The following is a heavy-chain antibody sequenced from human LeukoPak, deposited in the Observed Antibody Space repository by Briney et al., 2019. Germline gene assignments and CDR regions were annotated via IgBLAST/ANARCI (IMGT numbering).Heavy chain of an antibody. Sequence: GGSLRLSCAASGFNFSNCAMSWVRQVPGKGLEWVSGIGVIGGNTYYADSVKGRFTISRDNSKNTLYLQMNSLTAEDTAIFYCAKATGTLTNWGQGILVTVSS. CDR2: IGVIGGNT. CDR3: AKATGTLTN. D-gene: IGHD1-1*01. V-gene: IGHV3-23*01. CDR1: GFNFSNCA. J-gene: IGHJ4*02.